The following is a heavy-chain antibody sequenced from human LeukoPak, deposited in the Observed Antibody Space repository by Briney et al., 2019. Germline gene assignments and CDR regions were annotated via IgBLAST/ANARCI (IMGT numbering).Heavy chain of an antibody. CDR1: GFTFSSYS. V-gene: IGHV3-21*01. Sequence: NPGGSLRLSCAASGFTFSSYSMNWVRQAPGKGLEWVSSISSSSSYIYYADSVKGRFTISRDNAKNSLYLQMNGLRAEDTAVYYCARDSDHIAARLYNWFDPWAREPWSPSPQ. CDR2: ISSSSSYI. D-gene: IGHD6-6*01. J-gene: IGHJ5*02. CDR3: ARDSDHIAARLYNWFDP.